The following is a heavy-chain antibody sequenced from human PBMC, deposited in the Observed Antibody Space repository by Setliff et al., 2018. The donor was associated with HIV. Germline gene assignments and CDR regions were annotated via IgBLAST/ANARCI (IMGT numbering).Heavy chain of an antibody. CDR2: IYGGGST. CDR1: GFTVSTNY. V-gene: IGHV3-53*01. D-gene: IGHD3-22*01. CDR3: ARGRYYYDSSGHDAFGI. J-gene: IGHJ3*02. Sequence: SGGSLRLSCAASGFTVSTNYMNWVRQAPGKGLEWVSVIYGGGSTYYADSVKGRFTVSRDNSKNTLYLQINSLRAEDTAAYYCARGRYYYDSSGHDAFGIWGQGTMVTVSS.